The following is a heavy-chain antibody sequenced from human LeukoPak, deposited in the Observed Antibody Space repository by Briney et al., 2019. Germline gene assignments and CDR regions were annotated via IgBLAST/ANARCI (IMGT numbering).Heavy chain of an antibody. Sequence: ASVKVSCKASGYTFTGYYMNWVRQAPGKGLEGMGRINPNSGGTNYAQKFQGRVTMTRDTSISTAYRKLSVLRSDDTAVSHCARGLGWYVYWFDPWGQGTLVTVSS. CDR1: GYTFTGYY. J-gene: IGHJ5*02. CDR2: INPNSGGT. D-gene: IGHD6-19*01. CDR3: ARGLGWYVYWFDP. V-gene: IGHV1-2*06.